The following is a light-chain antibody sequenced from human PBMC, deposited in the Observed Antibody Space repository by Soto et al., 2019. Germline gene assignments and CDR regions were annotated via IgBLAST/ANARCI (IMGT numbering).Light chain of an antibody. CDR2: EVS. V-gene: IGLV2-14*01. CDR3: SSYTSSSPYV. CDR1: SSDVGGYNY. Sequence: QSSLIQAASTSGSPGQSITISCTGTSSDVGGYNYVSWYQQHPGKAPKLMIYEVSNRPSGVSNRVSGSKSGNTASLTISGLQAEDEADYYCSSYTSSSPYVFGPGTKVTV. J-gene: IGLJ1*01.